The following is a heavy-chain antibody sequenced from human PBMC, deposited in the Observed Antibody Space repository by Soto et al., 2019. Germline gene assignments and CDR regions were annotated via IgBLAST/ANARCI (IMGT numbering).Heavy chain of an antibody. CDR3: ARDAYSSSWPIPLDY. Sequence: VASVKVSCKASGYTFTSYAMHWVRQAPGQRLEWMGWMNAGNGYTKYSQKFQGRVTITWDTSASTAYMELSSLRSEDTAVYYCARDAYSSSWPIPLDYWGQGTLVTVSS. D-gene: IGHD6-13*01. CDR2: MNAGNGYT. V-gene: IGHV1-3*01. J-gene: IGHJ4*02. CDR1: GYTFTSYA.